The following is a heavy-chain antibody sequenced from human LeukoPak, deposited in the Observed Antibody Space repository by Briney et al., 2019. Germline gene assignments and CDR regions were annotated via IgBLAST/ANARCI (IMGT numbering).Heavy chain of an antibody. CDR2: ISYDGSRT. J-gene: IGHJ4*02. D-gene: IGHD2/OR15-2a*01. CDR1: GFTFRAYA. Sequence: GGSLRLSCAASGFTFRAYAMHWVRQAPGQGLEWVAVISYDGSRTYTADSVKGRITISRDNSEDTVYLHMSILRPEDTAVYYRARDAQDYFDSTTSFDYWGQGALLIVSS. V-gene: IGHV3-30*04. CDR3: ARDAQDYFDSTTSFDY.